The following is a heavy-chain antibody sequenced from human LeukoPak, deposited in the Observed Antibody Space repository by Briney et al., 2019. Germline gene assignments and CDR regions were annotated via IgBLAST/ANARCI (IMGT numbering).Heavy chain of an antibody. V-gene: IGHV3-33*01. CDR2: IWYDGSNK. J-gene: IGHJ4*02. CDR3: ARSSTSAGSYAGY. Sequence: GGSLRLSCAASGFTFSSYGMHWVRQAPGRGLEWVAVIWYDGSNKYYADSVKGRFTISRDNSKNTLYLQMNSLRAEDTAVYYCARSSTSAGSYAGYWGQGTLVTVSS. CDR1: GFTFSSYG. D-gene: IGHD1-26*01.